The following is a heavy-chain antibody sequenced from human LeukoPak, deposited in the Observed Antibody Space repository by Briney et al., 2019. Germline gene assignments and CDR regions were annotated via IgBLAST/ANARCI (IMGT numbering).Heavy chain of an antibody. V-gene: IGHV4-59*08. D-gene: IGHD2-15*01. J-gene: IGHJ4*02. CDR1: GDSITSYY. CDR3: ATYTRRCSGGTCYSIDY. CDR2: VYYDGST. Sequence: PSETLSLTCTVSGDSITSYYWTWIRQSPGRGLEWIGYVYYDGSTQYNPSLKSRVTISLDTSSKQFSLKLTSVTAADTAIYYCATYTRRCSGGTCYSIDYWGQGTLVTVSS.